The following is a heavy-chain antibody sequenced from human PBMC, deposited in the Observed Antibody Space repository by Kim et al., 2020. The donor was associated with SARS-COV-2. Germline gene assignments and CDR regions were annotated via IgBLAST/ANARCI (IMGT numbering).Heavy chain of an antibody. V-gene: IGHV3-30*07. J-gene: IGHJ4*02. Sequence: YDADSVGGRCTLSRDKSKNALYLQMDSLRVDDTAVYYCARPLFGDYSPFDYWGQGTLVTVSS. CDR3: ARPLFGDYSPFDY. D-gene: IGHD3-10*02.